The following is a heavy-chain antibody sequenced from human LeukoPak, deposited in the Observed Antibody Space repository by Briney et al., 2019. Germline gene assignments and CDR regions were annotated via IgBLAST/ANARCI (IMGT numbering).Heavy chain of an antibody. J-gene: IGHJ4*02. CDR1: GFTVSNTY. V-gene: IGHV3-53*01. Sequence: GGSLRLSCAVSGFTVSNTYMSWVRQAPGKGLEWVSIIYSDGRTYYADFVKGRFTISRDNSKNTMYLQMNSLRAEDTAVYYCASGGGYSSAWHSSDYWGQGTLVTVSS. CDR3: ASGGGYSSAWHSSDY. CDR2: IYSDGRT. D-gene: IGHD6-19*01.